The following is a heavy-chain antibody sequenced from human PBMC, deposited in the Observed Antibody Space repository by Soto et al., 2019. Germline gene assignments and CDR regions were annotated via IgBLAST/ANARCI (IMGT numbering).Heavy chain of an antibody. D-gene: IGHD3-16*02. V-gene: IGHV3-20*01. CDR2: INWNGGST. CDR3: ARILPGYDYVWGSYRYDAFDI. Sequence: GGSLRLSCAASGFTFDDYGMSWVRQAPGKGLEWVSGINWNGGSTGYADSVKGRFTISRDNAKNSLYLQMNSLRAEDTALYHCARILPGYDYVWGSYRYDAFDIWGQGTMVTVSS. CDR1: GFTFDDYG. J-gene: IGHJ3*02.